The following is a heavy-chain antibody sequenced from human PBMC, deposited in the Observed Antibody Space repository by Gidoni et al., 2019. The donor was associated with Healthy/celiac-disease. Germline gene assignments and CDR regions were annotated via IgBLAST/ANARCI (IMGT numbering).Heavy chain of an antibody. CDR1: GYTFTGSY. J-gene: IGHJ6*03. CDR3: AREGKDGYDPYYYYYMDV. D-gene: IGHD5-12*01. V-gene: IGHV1-2*04. CDR2: INPNSGGT. Sequence: QVQLVQSGAEVTKPGASVKVSCTASGYTFTGSYLHWVRQAPGQGLEWMGWINPNSGGTNYAQKFQGWVTMTRDTSISTAYMELSRLRSDDTAVDYCAREGKDGYDPYYYYYMDVWGKGTTVTVSS.